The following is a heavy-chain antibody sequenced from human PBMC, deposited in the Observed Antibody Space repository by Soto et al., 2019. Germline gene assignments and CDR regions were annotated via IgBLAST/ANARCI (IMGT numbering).Heavy chain of an antibody. CDR2: IIPIFGTA. Sequence: VRQAPGQGLEWMGGIIPIFGTANYAQKFQGRVTITADESTSTAYMELSSLRSEDTAVYYCARDRGGITFFIFVDDGMEVW. V-gene: IGHV1-69*01. J-gene: IGHJ6*01. D-gene: IGHD3-10*01. CDR3: ARDRGGITFFIFVDDGMEV.